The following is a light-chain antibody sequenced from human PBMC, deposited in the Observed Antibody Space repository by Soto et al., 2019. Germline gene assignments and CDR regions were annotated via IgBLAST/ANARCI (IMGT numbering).Light chain of an antibody. CDR1: QSISSY. CDR3: QQSYSTLWT. V-gene: IGKV1-39*01. J-gene: IGKJ1*01. Sequence: IHMTQSPSSLSASVGYRVTITCRASQSISSYLNWYQQKQGKAPKLLIYAASSLQSGVPSRFSGSGYGTDFNLTISSLQTEDFATYYCQQSYSTLWTFGQGTKVDIK. CDR2: AAS.